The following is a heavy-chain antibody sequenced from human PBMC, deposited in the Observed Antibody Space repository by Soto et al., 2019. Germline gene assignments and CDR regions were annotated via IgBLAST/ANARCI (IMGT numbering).Heavy chain of an antibody. CDR2: IYSGGST. D-gene: IGHD4-17*01. J-gene: IGHJ3*02. CDR3: ATADTYGDYAVDAFDI. V-gene: IGHV3-53*01. CDR1: GFTVSSNY. Sequence: GSLRLSCAASGFTVSSNYMSWVRQAPGKGLEWVSVIYSGGSTYYADSVKGRFTISRDNSKNTLYLQMNSLRAEDTAVYYCATADTYGDYAVDAFDIWGQGTMVTVSS.